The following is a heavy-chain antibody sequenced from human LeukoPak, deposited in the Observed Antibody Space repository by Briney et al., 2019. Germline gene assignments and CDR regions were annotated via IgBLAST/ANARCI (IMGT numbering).Heavy chain of an antibody. V-gene: IGHV3-48*03. CDR2: ISSSGSTI. Sequence: GGSLRLSCAASGFTFSSYEMNWVRQAPGKGLGWVSYISSSGSTIYYADSVKGRFTISRDNAKNSLYLQMNSLRAEDTAVYYCARDYVDYGDYLYVKFDYWGQGTLVTVSS. J-gene: IGHJ4*02. CDR1: GFTFSSYE. D-gene: IGHD4-17*01. CDR3: ARDYVDYGDYLYVKFDY.